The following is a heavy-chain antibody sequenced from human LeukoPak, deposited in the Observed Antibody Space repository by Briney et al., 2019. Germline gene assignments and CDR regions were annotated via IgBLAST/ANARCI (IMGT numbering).Heavy chain of an antibody. CDR2: MYIGGST. V-gene: IGHV3-66*01. CDR1: GFTLSSKY. D-gene: IGHD1-26*01. J-gene: IGHJ4*02. CDR3: ARDSAVGATRVFDY. Sequence: GGSLRLSCAASGFTLSSKYMSWVRQAPGKGLEWVSVMYIGGSTYYADSVKGRFTISRDKSKNTLYLQMNSLRADDTAVYYCARDSAVGATRVFDYWGQGTLVTVSS.